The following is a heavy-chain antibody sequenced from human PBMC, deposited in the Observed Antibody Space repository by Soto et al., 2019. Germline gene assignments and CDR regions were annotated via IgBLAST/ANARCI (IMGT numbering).Heavy chain of an antibody. J-gene: IGHJ5*02. CDR3: ARDRDYGDYAGWFDP. D-gene: IGHD4-17*01. Sequence: SVKVSCKASGGTFSSYAISWVRQAPGQGLEWMGGIIPIFGTANYAQKFQGRVTITADESTSTAYMELSSLRSEDTAVYYCARDRDYGDYAGWFDPWGQGTLVTVSS. V-gene: IGHV1-69*13. CDR2: IIPIFGTA. CDR1: GGTFSSYA.